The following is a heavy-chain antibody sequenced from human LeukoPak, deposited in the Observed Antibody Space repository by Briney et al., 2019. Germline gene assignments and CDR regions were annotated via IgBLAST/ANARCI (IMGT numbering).Heavy chain of an antibody. Sequence: QPGGSLRLSCAASGFTLSSHEVNWVRQAREKGLEWISYISSKGGTKYYADSVKGRFTISRDNAKKSLYLQMNSLRAEDTAVYFCARVPYDYVSGNYRSDYYNMDVWGQGTTVTVSS. CDR3: ARVPYDYVSGNYRSDYYNMDV. D-gene: IGHD3-16*02. J-gene: IGHJ6*02. CDR1: GFTLSSHE. V-gene: IGHV3-48*03. CDR2: ISSKGGTK.